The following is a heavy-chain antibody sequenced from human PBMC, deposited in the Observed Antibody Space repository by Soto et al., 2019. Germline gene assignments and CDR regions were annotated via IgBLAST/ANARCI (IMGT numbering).Heavy chain of an antibody. CDR3: ARAFAGTSSSDY. V-gene: IGHV3-21*01. Sequence: PGGSLRLSCAASGFSFSSYSMIWVRQAPGEGLEWVSFITSSSSSTFYAASVQGRFTISRDNAKNSLYLQMNGLRAEDTAVYYCARAFAGTSSSDYWGQGTLVTVSS. D-gene: IGHD6-13*01. CDR2: ITSSSSST. J-gene: IGHJ4*02. CDR1: GFSFSSYS.